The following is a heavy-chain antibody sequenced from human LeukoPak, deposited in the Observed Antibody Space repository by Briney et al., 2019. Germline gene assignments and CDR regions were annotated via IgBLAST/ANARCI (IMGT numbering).Heavy chain of an antibody. CDR2: IGSRGSPI. V-gene: IGHV3-21*01. D-gene: IGHD1-7*01. CDR3: ARGGTGATRDDTFDM. J-gene: IGHJ3*02. Sequence: GGSLRLSCADSGFTFSRYSMNWVRQTPGKGLEWVSSIGSRGSPIFYADSVKGRFTISRDNAKNSLYLQMNSLRAEDTALYYCARGGTGATRDDTFDMWGQGTTVTISS. CDR1: GFTFSRYS.